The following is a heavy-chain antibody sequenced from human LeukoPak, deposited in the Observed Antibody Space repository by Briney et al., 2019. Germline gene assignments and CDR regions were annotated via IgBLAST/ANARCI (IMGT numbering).Heavy chain of an antibody. CDR3: ARGTAAALDY. D-gene: IGHD6-13*01. CDR1: GDSFSGYY. CDR2: INHSGSS. V-gene: IGHV4-34*01. Sequence: PSETLSLTCAVYGDSFSGYYWSWIRQPPGKGLEWIGEINHSGSSNYNASLKSRVTISVDTSKIQFSLKLSSVTAADTAVYYCARGTAAALDYWGQGTLVTVSS. J-gene: IGHJ4*02.